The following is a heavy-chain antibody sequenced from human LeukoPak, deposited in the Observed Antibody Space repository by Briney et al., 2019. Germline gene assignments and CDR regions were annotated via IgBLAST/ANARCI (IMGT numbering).Heavy chain of an antibody. CDR2: ISSSSSTI. J-gene: IGHJ3*02. Sequence: GGSLRLSCAASGFTFSSYSMNWVRQAPGKGLEWVSYISSSSSTIYYADSVKGRFTISRDNAKNSLYLQMNSLRAEDTAVYYCARGLWCGGDCYHDAFDIWGQGTMVTVSS. D-gene: IGHD2-21*02. CDR1: GFTFSSYS. V-gene: IGHV3-48*04. CDR3: ARGLWCGGDCYHDAFDI.